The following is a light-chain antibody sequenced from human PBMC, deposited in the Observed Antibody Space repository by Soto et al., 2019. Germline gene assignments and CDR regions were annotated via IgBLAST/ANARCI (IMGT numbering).Light chain of an antibody. V-gene: IGKV3-11*01. J-gene: IGKJ5*01. CDR1: QSVSTF. CDR3: QQYNKWPLIT. CDR2: DAS. Sequence: EIVLTQSPATLSLSPGERATLSCRSSQSVSTFLAWYQHKPGQAPRLLIYDASNRATGIPDRFRGSGSGTDFTLTISRLEPEDFALYYCQQYNKWPLITFGQGKRLEIK.